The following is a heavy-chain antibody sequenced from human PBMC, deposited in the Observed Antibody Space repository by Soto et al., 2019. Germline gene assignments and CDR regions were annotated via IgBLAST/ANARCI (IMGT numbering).Heavy chain of an antibody. CDR3: AKDQSAPEYYYYYGMDV. CDR1: GFTFSSYA. Sequence: PGGSLILSCAASGFTFSSYAMSWVRQAPGKGLEWVSAISGSGGSTYYADSVKGRFTISRDNSKNTLYLQMNSLRAEDTAVYYCAKDQSAPEYYYYYGMDVWGQGTTVTVSS. CDR2: ISGSGGST. V-gene: IGHV3-23*01. D-gene: IGHD6-6*01. J-gene: IGHJ6*02.